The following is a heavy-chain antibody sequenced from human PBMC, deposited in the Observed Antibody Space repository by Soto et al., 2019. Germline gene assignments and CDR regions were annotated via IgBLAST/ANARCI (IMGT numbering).Heavy chain of an antibody. J-gene: IGHJ4*02. Sequence: QVQLVESGGGVVQPGRSLRLSCAASGFTFSSYGMHWVRQAPGKGLEWVAVISYDGSNKYYADSVKGRFTISRDNSKNTLYLQMNSLRAEDTAVYYCAKDRGYGDYGAVDYWGQGTLVTVSS. D-gene: IGHD4-17*01. CDR3: AKDRGYGDYGAVDY. V-gene: IGHV3-30*18. CDR1: GFTFSSYG. CDR2: ISYDGSNK.